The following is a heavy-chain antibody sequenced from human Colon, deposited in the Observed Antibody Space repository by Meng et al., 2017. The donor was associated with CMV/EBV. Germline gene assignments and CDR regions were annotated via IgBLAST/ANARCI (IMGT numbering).Heavy chain of an antibody. Sequence: GGSLRLSFAASGFTVSSNYMSWVRQAPGKGLEWVSVIYSGGSTYYADSVKGRFTISRDNSKNTLYLQMNSLRAEDTAVDYCARDGRGWGLDYWGQGTLVTVSS. CDR1: GFTVSSNY. CDR3: ARDGRGWGLDY. J-gene: IGHJ4*02. D-gene: IGHD6-19*01. CDR2: IYSGGST. V-gene: IGHV3-53*01.